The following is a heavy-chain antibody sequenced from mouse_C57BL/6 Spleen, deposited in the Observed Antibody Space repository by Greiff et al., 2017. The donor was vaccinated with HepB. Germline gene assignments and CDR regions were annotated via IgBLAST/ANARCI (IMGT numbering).Heavy chain of an antibody. D-gene: IGHD1-1*01. J-gene: IGHJ1*03. CDR1: GYSFTDYN. V-gene: IGHV1-39*01. CDR3: ARSNYYGSSVYWYFDG. Sequence: VHVKQSGPELVKPGASVKISCKASGYSFTDYNMNWVKQSNGKSLEWIGVINPNYGTTSYNQKFKGKATLTVDQSSSTAYMQLNSLTSEDSAVYYCARSNYYGSSVYWYFDGWGTGTTVTVSS. CDR2: INPNYGTT.